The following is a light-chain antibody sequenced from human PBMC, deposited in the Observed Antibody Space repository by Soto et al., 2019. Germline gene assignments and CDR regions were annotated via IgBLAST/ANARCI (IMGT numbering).Light chain of an antibody. J-gene: IGLJ2*01. CDR3: SSYTSTSTHVV. CDR1: SSDVGGYNY. V-gene: IGLV2-14*01. Sequence: QSVLTQPASMSGSPGQSITISCTGTSSDVGGYNYVSWYQQHPGKAPKLMIYEVTYRPSGVSNRFSASKSGNTASLTISGLQAEDEADYYCSSYTSTSTHVVFGGGTKVTVL. CDR2: EVT.